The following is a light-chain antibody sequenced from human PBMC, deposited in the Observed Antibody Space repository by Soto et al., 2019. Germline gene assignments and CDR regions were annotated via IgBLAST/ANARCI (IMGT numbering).Light chain of an antibody. V-gene: IGKV3-20*01. J-gene: IGKJ4*01. Sequence: EIELTQSPGTLSLSPGERATLSCRASQSIASNYLAWYQQKPGQAPRLLIYTASDRATGIPDRFSGSGSGTDFTLTISRLEPEDFAVYYCQQYGSSPLISFGGGTKVDIK. CDR2: TAS. CDR1: QSIASNY. CDR3: QQYGSSPLIS.